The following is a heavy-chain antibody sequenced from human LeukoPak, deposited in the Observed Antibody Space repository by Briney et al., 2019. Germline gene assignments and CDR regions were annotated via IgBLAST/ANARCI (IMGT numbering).Heavy chain of an antibody. CDR2: ISAYNGNT. J-gene: IGHJ6*03. D-gene: IGHD2-21*01. CDR1: GYTFTSYG. CDR3: AREVNYMDV. Sequence: ASVKVSCKASGYTFTSYGISWVRQAPGQGLEWMGWISAYNGNTNYAQKLQGRVTMTTDTSTSTDHMGLRSLRSDDTAVYYCAREVNYMDVWGKGTTVTGPS. V-gene: IGHV1-18*01.